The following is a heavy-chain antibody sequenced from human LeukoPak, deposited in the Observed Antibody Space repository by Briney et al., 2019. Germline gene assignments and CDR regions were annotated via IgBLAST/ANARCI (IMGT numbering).Heavy chain of an antibody. CDR1: GGSISSSGYY. CDR2: IYYSGST. D-gene: IGHD1-26*01. V-gene: IGHV4-39*07. J-gene: IGHJ4*02. CDR3: ARVGRGGSLQLEY. Sequence: SETLSLTCTVSGGSISSSGYYWGWIRQPPGKGLEWIGSIYYSGSTYYNPSLKSRVTISVDTSKNQFSLKLSSVTAADTAVYYCARVGRGGSLQLEYWGQGTLVTVSS.